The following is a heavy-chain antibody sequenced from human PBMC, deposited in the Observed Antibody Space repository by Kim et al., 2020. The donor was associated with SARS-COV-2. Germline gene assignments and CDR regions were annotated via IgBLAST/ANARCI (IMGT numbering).Heavy chain of an antibody. CDR2: ISYDGSNK. V-gene: IGHV3-30-3*01. Sequence: GGSLRLSCAASGFTFSSYAMHWVRQAPGKGLEWVAVISYDGSNKYYADSVKGRFTISRDNSKNTLYLQMNSLRAEDTAVYYCARDPRLDLEQQLALDYWGQGTLVTVSS. CDR3: ARDPRLDLEQQLALDY. CDR1: GFTFSSYA. D-gene: IGHD6-13*01. J-gene: IGHJ4*02.